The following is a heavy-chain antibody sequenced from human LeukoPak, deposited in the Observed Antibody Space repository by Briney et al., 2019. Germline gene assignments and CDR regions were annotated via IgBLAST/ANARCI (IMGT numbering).Heavy chain of an antibody. Sequence: GRSLRLSCTASGFTFGDYALNWVRQAPGKGLEWVGFTSSKVYGGTTEYAASVKGSFTISRDDSKRIAYMQMNSLKTEDTAVYYCTRAQTEAGAKYYFDYWGQGNLVTVSS. CDR1: GFTFGDYA. V-gene: IGHV3-49*04. J-gene: IGHJ4*02. CDR3: TRAQTEAGAKYYFDY. CDR2: TSSKVYGGTT.